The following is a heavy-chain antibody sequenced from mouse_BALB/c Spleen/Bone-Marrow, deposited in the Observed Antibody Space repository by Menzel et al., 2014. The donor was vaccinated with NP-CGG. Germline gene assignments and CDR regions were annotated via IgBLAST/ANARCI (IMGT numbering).Heavy chain of an antibody. Sequence: VQLKQSGGGLVQPGGSLKLSCAASGFDFSRFWMSWVRQAPGKGLEWIGEINPDSSTINYTPSLKDKFIISRDNAKNTLYLQMSKVRSEDTALYYCARLGYYGSFAFWGQGTLVTVSA. CDR1: GFDFSRFW. CDR3: ARLGYYGSFAF. D-gene: IGHD1-2*01. J-gene: IGHJ3*01. CDR2: INPDSSTI. V-gene: IGHV4-1*02.